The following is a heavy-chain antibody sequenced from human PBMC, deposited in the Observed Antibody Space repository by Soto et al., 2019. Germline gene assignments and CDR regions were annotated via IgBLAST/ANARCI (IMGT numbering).Heavy chain of an antibody. J-gene: IGHJ6*02. CDR1: GFTSGEYA. CDR3: TSPEVAARLGGYYYYGMDV. D-gene: IGHD6-6*01. Sequence: GGSLRLSCTASGFTSGEYAMSWVRQAPGKGLEWVGFIRSKAYGGTTEYAASVKGRFTISRDDSKSIDYLQMNSLKTEDTAVYYCTSPEVAARLGGYYYYGMDVWGQGTTVTVSS. CDR2: IRSKAYGGTT. V-gene: IGHV3-49*04.